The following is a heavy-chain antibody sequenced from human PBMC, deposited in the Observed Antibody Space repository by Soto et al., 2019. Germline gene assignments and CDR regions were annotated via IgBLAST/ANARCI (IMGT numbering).Heavy chain of an antibody. CDR1: GDSVSSSSAA. D-gene: IGHD2-2*01. J-gene: IGHJ6*03. V-gene: IGHV6-1*01. CDR3: ARHGSPGVVPASTRRPYYYYYMDV. CDR2: TYYRSRWYN. Sequence: SQTLSLTCAISGDSVSSSSAAWNWIRLSPSRGLEWLARTYYRSRWYNDYAVSVRSRITVNPDTSKNQFSLKLSSVTAADTAVYYCARHGSPGVVPASTRRPYYYYYMDVWGKGTTVTVSS.